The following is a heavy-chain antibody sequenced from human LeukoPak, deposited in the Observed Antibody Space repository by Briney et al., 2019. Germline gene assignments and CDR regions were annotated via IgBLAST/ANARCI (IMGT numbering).Heavy chain of an antibody. D-gene: IGHD3-22*01. CDR1: GFTFSSYA. CDR3: AKVASTYYYDSSGYYFDY. Sequence: PGGSLRLSCAASGFTFSSYAMSWVRQAPGKGLEWVSAISGSGGSTDYADSVKGRFTISRDNSKNTLYLQMNSLRAEDTAVYYCAKVASTYYYDSSGYYFDYWGQGTLVTVSS. V-gene: IGHV3-23*01. J-gene: IGHJ4*02. CDR2: ISGSGGST.